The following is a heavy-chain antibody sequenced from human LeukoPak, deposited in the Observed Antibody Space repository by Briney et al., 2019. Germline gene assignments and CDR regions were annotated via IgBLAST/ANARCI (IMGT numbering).Heavy chain of an antibody. Sequence: KTSETLSLTCTVSGGSISTSSYYWGWVRQPPGKGLEWIGNIFYSGSTYYSPSLKSRVTISLDTPKNQSSLKLSSVTAADTAVYYCARRTRYGSGSYAPRNWFDPWGQGTPVTVSS. CDR1: GGSISTSSYY. D-gene: IGHD3-10*01. J-gene: IGHJ5*02. CDR2: IFYSGST. V-gene: IGHV4-39*07. CDR3: ARRTRYGSGSYAPRNWFDP.